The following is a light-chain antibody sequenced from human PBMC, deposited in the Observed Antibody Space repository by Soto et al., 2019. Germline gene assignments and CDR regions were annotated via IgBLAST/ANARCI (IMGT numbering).Light chain of an antibody. CDR3: QQRSNWPIT. V-gene: IGKV3-11*01. CDR2: DAS. J-gene: IGKJ5*01. CDR1: QSVSRY. Sequence: EIVLPQSPATLSLSPGASATLSGRASQSVSRYLAWYQQKPGQAPRLLIYDASNRATGIPARFSGSGSGTDFTLTISSLEPEDFAVYYCQQRSNWPITFGQGTRLEIK.